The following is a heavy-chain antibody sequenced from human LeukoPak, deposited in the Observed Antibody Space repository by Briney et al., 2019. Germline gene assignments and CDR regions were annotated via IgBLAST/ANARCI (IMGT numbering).Heavy chain of an antibody. D-gene: IGHD3-3*01. V-gene: IGHV3-23*01. J-gene: IGHJ4*02. Sequence: PGGSLRLSCAASGFTFSSYAMTWDRQAPGKGLEWVSTVNGSGGSTYYADSVKGRFTISRDNSKNTLYLQMNSLRAEDTAIYYCARDERLLSFLKWGQGTLVTVSS. CDR1: GFTFSSYA. CDR3: ARDERLLSFLK. CDR2: VNGSGGST.